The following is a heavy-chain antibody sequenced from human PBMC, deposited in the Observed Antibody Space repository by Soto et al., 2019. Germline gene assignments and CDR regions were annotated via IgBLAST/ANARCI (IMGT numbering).Heavy chain of an antibody. Sequence: GRSLRLSYGGSGFTFSTYSINWVRQAPGKGLEWVSSISSRTDIYYADSVKGRFTISRDNAKNSVSLQMNSLRDEDTAVYHGAREYTAWPLAYGLDVCDQQTTFTVAS. J-gene: IGHJ6*02. CDR2: ISSRTDI. CDR3: AREYTAWPLAYGLDV. D-gene: IGHD2-2*02. V-gene: IGHV3-21*01. CDR1: GFTFSTYS.